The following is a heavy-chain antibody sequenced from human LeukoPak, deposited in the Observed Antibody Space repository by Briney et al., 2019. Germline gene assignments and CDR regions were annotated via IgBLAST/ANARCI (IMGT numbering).Heavy chain of an antibody. J-gene: IGHJ5*02. CDR3: ARRWFGELGPGDWFDP. CDR1: GYTFTSYG. CDR2: ISAYNGNT. V-gene: IGHV1-18*01. Sequence: ASVKVSCKASGYTFTSYGISWVRQAPGQGLEWMGWISAYNGNTNYAQKLQGRVTMTTDTSTSTAYMELRSLRSDDTAVYYCARRWFGELGPGDWFDPWGQGTLVTVST. D-gene: IGHD3-10*01.